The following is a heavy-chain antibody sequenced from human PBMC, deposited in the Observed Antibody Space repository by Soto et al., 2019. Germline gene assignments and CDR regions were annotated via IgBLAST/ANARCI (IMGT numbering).Heavy chain of an antibody. J-gene: IGHJ3*02. V-gene: IGHV5-51*01. CDR3: ARHYSGSYRSAFDI. CDR1: GYIFTNYW. Sequence: PGESLKISCKGSGYIFTNYWIGWVRQMPGKGLEWMGIIHPGDADTRYSPSFQGQVTISADTSTNTAYLQWSSLKASDTAIYFCARHYSGSYRSAFDIWGPGTLVTVSS. D-gene: IGHD1-26*01. CDR2: IHPGDADT.